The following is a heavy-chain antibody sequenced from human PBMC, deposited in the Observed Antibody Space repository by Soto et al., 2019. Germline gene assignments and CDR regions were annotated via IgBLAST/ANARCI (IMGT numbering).Heavy chain of an antibody. D-gene: IGHD3-22*01. J-gene: IGHJ4*02. V-gene: IGHV4-39*01. CDR2: IYYRGST. CDR1: GGSISSSSYY. Sequence: QLQLQESGPGLVKPSETLSLTCTVSGGSISSSSYYWGWIRQPPGKGLEWIGSIYYRGSTYYNPSLMSRVTISVDTSMNQFSLKVSSVTAADTAVYYCARRPPTDDSSGYYFSRGGPIDYWGQGTLVTVSS. CDR3: ARRPPTDDSSGYYFSRGGPIDY.